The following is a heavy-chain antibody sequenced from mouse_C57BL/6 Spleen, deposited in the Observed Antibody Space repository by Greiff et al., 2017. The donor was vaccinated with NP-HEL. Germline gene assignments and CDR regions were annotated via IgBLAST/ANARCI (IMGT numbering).Heavy chain of an antibody. J-gene: IGHJ2*01. CDR2: INPNNGGT. Sequence: EVQLQQSGPELVKPGASVKISCKASGYTFTDYYMNWVKQSHGKSLEWIGDINPNNGGTSYNQKFKGKATLTVDKSSSTAYMELRSLTSEDSAVYYCASLYYDYGSYWGQGTTLTVSS. V-gene: IGHV1-26*01. CDR3: ASLYYDYGSY. CDR1: GYTFTDYY. D-gene: IGHD2-4*01.